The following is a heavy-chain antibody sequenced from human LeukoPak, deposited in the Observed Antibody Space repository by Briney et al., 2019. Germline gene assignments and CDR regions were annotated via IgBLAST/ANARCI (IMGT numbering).Heavy chain of an antibody. CDR2: INHSGST. D-gene: IGHD4-17*01. J-gene: IGHJ2*01. V-gene: IGHV4-34*01. Sequence: PSETLSLTCTVSGGSISSYYWSWIRQPPGKGLEWIGEINHSGSTNYNPSLKSRVTISVDTSKNQFSLKLSSVTAADTAVYYCARGQFGTTVTPRYFDLWGRGTLVTVSS. CDR1: GGSISSYY. CDR3: ARGQFGTTVTPRYFDL.